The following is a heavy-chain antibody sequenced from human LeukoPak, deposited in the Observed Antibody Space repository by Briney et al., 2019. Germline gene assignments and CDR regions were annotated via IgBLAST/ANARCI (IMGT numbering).Heavy chain of an antibody. D-gene: IGHD6-19*01. J-gene: IGHJ4*02. CDR2: ISGSGGST. Sequence: PGGSLRLSCAASGFTFSSYAMSWVRQAPGKGLEWVSAISGSGGSTYYADSVKGRFTISRDNSKNTLYLQMNSLRAEDTAVYYCAKGAVAGIRPLXYFDYSGQGTLVTVSS. CDR3: AKGAVAGIRPLXYFDY. V-gene: IGHV3-23*01. CDR1: GFTFSSYA.